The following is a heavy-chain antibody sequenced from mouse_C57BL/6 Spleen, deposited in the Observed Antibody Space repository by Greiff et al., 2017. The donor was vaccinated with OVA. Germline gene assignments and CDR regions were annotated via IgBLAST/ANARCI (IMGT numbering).Heavy chain of an antibody. Sequence: QVQLKESGPGLVAPSQSLSITCTVSGFSLTSYGVHWVRQPPGKGLEWLVVIWSDGSTTYNSALKSRLSISKDNSKSPVFLKMNSRQTDDKAMYYCARQATGNWYFDVWGTGTTVTVAS. D-gene: IGHD4-1*02. CDR2: IWSDGST. CDR1: GFSLTSYG. V-gene: IGHV2-6-1*01. J-gene: IGHJ1*03. CDR3: ARQATGNWYFDV.